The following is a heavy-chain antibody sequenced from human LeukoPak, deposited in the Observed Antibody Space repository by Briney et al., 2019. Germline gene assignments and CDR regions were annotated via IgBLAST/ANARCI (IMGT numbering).Heavy chain of an antibody. CDR3: ARLGLELPKNWFDP. J-gene: IGHJ5*02. V-gene: IGHV4-4*07. CDR1: GGSISSYY. Sequence: SETLSLTCTVSGGSISSYYWSWIRQPAGKGLEWIGRIYTSGSTNYNPSLKSRVTMSVDTSKNQFSLKLSSVTAADTAMYYCARLGLELPKNWFDPWGQGTLVTVSS. D-gene: IGHD1-7*01. CDR2: IYTSGST.